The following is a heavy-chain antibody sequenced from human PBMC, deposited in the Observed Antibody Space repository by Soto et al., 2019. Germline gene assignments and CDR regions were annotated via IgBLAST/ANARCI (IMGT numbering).Heavy chain of an antibody. CDR2: IDNDGSIT. CDR1: GFTFSNSW. V-gene: IGHV3-74*01. Sequence: VQLVESGGGLVQPGGSLRLSCAASGFTFSNSWMHWVRQAPGKGLVWVSRIDNDGSITDYADSVKGRFTISRDNAKNTLYLQMTSLRADDTAVYYCVRLDFWSASPTTYWGQGTLVTVSS. CDR3: VRLDFWSASPTTY. J-gene: IGHJ4*02. D-gene: IGHD3-3*01.